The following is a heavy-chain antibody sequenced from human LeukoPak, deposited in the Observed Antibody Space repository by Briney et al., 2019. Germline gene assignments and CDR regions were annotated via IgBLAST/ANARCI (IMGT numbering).Heavy chain of an antibody. J-gene: IGHJ6*03. V-gene: IGHV4-4*07. CDR1: GGSISSYY. D-gene: IGHD3/OR15-3a*01. CDR2: IYSSGRT. CDR3: ARDGWTRSGYYYYYMDV. Sequence: PSETLSLTCTVSGGSISSYYWSWIRQPAGKGLEWIGRIYSSGRTNHNSSLESRVTISVDKSKNQLSLKLSSVTAADTAVYYCARDGWTRSGYYYYYMDVWGKGTTVTVSS.